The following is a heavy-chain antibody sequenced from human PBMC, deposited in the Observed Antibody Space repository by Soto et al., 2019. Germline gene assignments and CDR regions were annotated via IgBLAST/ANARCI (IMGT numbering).Heavy chain of an antibody. Sequence: VQLVQSRAEVKKPGESLKISCQGSGYSFTNYWIGWVRQMPGTGLEWWGIIYPGNSNTRYSPAFEGQVTMSADRSINTAYRPWSSLRASDTATDFCARPSDVGLASSFEYWGQGTQVTVAS. CDR1: GYSFTNYW. V-gene: IGHV5-51*01. CDR2: IYPGNSNT. J-gene: IGHJ4*02. CDR3: ARPSDVGLASSFEY.